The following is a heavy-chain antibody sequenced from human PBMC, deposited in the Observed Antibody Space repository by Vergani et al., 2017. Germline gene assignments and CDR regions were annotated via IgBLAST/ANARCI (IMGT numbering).Heavy chain of an antibody. Sequence: EVMLVQSGAEVKKPGESLKISCKYSESSFTSNQIAWVRQMSGKGLQWMGNINPIDSKIAYSPSFEGQFIMSVDKSITTAYLQWRSLKASDTAIYYCTRHVPSGDGACLHFDHWGQGTQVTVSS. CDR3: TRHVPSGDGACLHFDH. CDR2: INPIDSKI. J-gene: IGHJ4*02. D-gene: IGHD2-21*01. V-gene: IGHV5-51*01. CDR1: ESSFTSNQ.